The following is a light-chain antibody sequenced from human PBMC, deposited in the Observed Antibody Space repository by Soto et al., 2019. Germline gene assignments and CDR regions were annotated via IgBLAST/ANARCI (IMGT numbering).Light chain of an antibody. J-gene: IGKJ1*01. Sequence: EIVLTQSPGTLSLSPGERATLSCRASQNVSSNYLAWYQQRPGQAPRLLMYGAFIRATGIPDRISGSGSGTDFTVTISRLEPEDFAVYYCQQNDSSPSWTFGQGTKVDIK. CDR2: GAF. CDR1: QNVSSNY. CDR3: QQNDSSPSWT. V-gene: IGKV3-20*01.